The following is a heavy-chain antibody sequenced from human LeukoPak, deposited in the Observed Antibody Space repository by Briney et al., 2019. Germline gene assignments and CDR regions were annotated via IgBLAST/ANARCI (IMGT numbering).Heavy chain of an antibody. CDR2: IYHSGST. D-gene: IGHD3-9*01. CDR1: GGSISSSNW. V-gene: IGHV4-4*02. Sequence: KPSETLSLTCAVSGGSISSSNWWSWVRQPPGKGLEWIGEIYHSGSTNYNPSLKSRVTIAVDKSKNQFSLKLSSVTAADTAVYYCARIRPGGLRYFDVGAFDIWGQGTMVTVSS. J-gene: IGHJ3*02. CDR3: ARIRPGGLRYFDVGAFDI.